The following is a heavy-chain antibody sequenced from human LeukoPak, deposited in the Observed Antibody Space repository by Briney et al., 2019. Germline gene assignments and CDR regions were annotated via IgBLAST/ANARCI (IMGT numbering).Heavy chain of an antibody. V-gene: IGHV3-23*01. CDR3: AKDGSGSYYYSYWYFDL. CDR2: ISGSGGST. CDR1: GFTFSSYA. D-gene: IGHD3-10*01. J-gene: IGHJ2*01. Sequence: GGSLRLSCAASGFTFSSYAMSWVRQAPGKGLEWVSAISGSGGSTYYADSVKGRFTISRDNSKNTLYLQMNSLRAEDTAVYYCAKDGSGSYYYSYWYFDLWGRGTLVTVSS.